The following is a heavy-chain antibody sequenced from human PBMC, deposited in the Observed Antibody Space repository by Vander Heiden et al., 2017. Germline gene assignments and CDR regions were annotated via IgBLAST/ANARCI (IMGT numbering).Heavy chain of an antibody. CDR3: ARERGGNGFDYLDY. CDR2: IYTGVAT. D-gene: IGHD1-1*01. Sequence: EVQLVESGGGLIQPGGSLRLSCAASGLSVSDNQMSWVRQAPGRGLEWFLYIYTGVATYYADSVRGRFTVSRDKSKNTLYLQMSSLRVEATAVYYCARERGGNGFDYLDYWGQGTLVTVSS. CDR1: GLSVSDNQ. V-gene: IGHV3-53*01. J-gene: IGHJ4*01.